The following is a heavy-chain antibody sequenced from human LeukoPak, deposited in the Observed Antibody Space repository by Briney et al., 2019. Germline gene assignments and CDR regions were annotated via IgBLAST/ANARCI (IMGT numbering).Heavy chain of an antibody. Sequence: ASVKVSCKASGDSFSIYSISWVRQAPGQGLEWMGRIIPTLGIANYAQKFQGRVTITADRSTSTTYMELSSLRSEDTAVYYCAREPSRDGYTLYYFDFWGQGTLVTVSS. CDR1: GDSFSIYS. CDR3: AREPSRDGYTLYYFDF. V-gene: IGHV1-69*04. D-gene: IGHD5-24*01. J-gene: IGHJ4*02. CDR2: IIPTLGIA.